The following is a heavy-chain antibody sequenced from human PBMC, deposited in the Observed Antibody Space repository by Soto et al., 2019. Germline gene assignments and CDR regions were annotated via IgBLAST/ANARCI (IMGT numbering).Heavy chain of an antibody. Sequence: QVHLVQSGAEVKNPGASVKVSCKASGYTFTNNAMHWVRQAPAQRLEWMGWINTATGNTKYSRKFLGRISLTRDTSATTVYMELSRLTSTDTAVYYCARDILFEIWFAPWGQGTLVTVSS. CDR1: GYTFTNNA. CDR2: INTATGNT. CDR3: ARDILFEIWFAP. J-gene: IGHJ5*02. V-gene: IGHV1-3*04.